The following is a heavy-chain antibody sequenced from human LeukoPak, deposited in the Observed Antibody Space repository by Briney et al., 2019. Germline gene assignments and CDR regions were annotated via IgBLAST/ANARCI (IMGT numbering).Heavy chain of an antibody. V-gene: IGHV3-30-3*01. CDR2: ISYDGSNK. Sequence: GRSLRLSCAASGFTFSSYAMHWVRQAPGKGLEWVAVISYDGSNKYYADSVKGRFTISRDNSKNTLYLQMNSLRAEDTAVYYCARGHKYMDVWGKGTTVTVSS. CDR1: GFTFSSYA. CDR3: ARGHKYMDV. J-gene: IGHJ6*03.